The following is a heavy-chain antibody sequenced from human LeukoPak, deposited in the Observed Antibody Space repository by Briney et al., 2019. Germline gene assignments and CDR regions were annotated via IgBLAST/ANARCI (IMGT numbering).Heavy chain of an antibody. CDR1: EFPLSGYW. D-gene: IGHD5-12*01. Sequence: GGSLRLSCAASEFPLSGYWMSWFRQAPGKGLEWVATIKQDGSETDYVDSVKGRFTISRDNAKNSLYLKMNSLRIEDTAVYYGARAQWRRPDYWGQGTLVTVSS. CDR2: IKQDGSET. J-gene: IGHJ4*02. V-gene: IGHV3-7*02. CDR3: ARAQWRRPDY.